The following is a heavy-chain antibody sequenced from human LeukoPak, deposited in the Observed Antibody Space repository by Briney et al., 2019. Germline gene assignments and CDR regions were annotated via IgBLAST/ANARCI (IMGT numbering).Heavy chain of an antibody. CDR3: AKDNSGAFDI. Sequence: GGSLRLSCAASGFTFSSYAMHWVRQAPGKGLEWVAVTSYDGGNKYYADSVKGRFTISRDNSKNTLYLQMNSLRAEDTAVYYCAKDNSGAFDIWGQGTMVTVSS. CDR1: GFTFSSYA. CDR2: TSYDGGNK. J-gene: IGHJ3*02. V-gene: IGHV3-30-3*02. D-gene: IGHD2-21*01.